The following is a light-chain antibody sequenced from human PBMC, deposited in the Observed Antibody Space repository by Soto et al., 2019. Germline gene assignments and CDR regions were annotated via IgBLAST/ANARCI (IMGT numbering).Light chain of an antibody. CDR3: AAWDDSLSGRV. CDR2: RNN. Sequence: QPVLTQPPSASGTPGQRVTISCSGSSSNIGSNYVYWYQQLPGTAPKLLIYRNNQRPSGVPDRFSGSKSGTSASLAISGLRSKDEADYYCAAWDDSLSGRVFGGGTQLTVL. CDR1: SSNIGSNY. V-gene: IGLV1-47*01. J-gene: IGLJ3*02.